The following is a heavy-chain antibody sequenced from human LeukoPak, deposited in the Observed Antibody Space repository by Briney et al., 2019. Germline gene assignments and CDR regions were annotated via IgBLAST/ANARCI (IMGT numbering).Heavy chain of an antibody. J-gene: IGHJ4*02. CDR3: ARGLGYCSGGSCYRAIVYFDY. V-gene: IGHV1-18*01. CDR1: GYSFTSFG. D-gene: IGHD2-15*01. CDR2: ISAFNGIT. Sequence: VASVKVSCKTSGYSFTSFGISWVRQAPGQGLEWMGWISAFNGITNYAQKVQDRINVTTDTSSSTAYMELTSLTSDDTAVYYCARGLGYCSGGSCYRAIVYFDYWGQGTLVTVSS.